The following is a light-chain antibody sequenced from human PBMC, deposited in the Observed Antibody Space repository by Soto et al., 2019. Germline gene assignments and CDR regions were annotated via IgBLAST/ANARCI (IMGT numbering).Light chain of an antibody. CDR3: SSYTSSTSYG. CDR2: DVN. Sequence: QSVLTQPASLSGSPGQSITISCPGKTRDVGGYNYVSWYQQHPGKAPKLMIYDVNNRPSGVSNRFSGSKSGNTASLTISGLQAEDEADYYCSSYTSSTSYGFGIGTKVTV. CDR1: TRDVGGYNY. V-gene: IGLV2-14*01. J-gene: IGLJ1*01.